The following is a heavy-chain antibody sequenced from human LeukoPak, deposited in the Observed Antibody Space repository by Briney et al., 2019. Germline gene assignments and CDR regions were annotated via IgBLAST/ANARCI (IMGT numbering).Heavy chain of an antibody. D-gene: IGHD3-22*01. CDR3: ARHGLNHYDSSGFGY. Sequence: SETRSLTCTVSVGSISSTGYDWGWISQPPGEGLGWIGSIYYRGSTYYNPSLKSRVTISVDTSKNQFSLKLSSVTAADTAVYYCARHGLNHYDSSGFGYWGQGTLVTVSS. CDR2: IYYRGST. CDR1: VGSISSTGYD. J-gene: IGHJ4*02. V-gene: IGHV4-39*01.